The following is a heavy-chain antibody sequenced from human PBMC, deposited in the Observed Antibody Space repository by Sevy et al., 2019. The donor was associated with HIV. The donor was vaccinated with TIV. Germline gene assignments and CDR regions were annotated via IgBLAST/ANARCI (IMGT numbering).Heavy chain of an antibody. CDR1: GFTLNNYW. Sequence: SGSLRLSCAASGFTLNNYWMNWVRQAPGKGLEWVANIKQDGSVKYYVDSVKGRFTISRDNARNLVFLQMNSLRVEDTALYYCVRAIAADGSFWGQGTLVTVSS. CDR3: VRAIAADGSF. CDR2: IKQDGSVK. D-gene: IGHD6-13*01. J-gene: IGHJ4*02. V-gene: IGHV3-7*01.